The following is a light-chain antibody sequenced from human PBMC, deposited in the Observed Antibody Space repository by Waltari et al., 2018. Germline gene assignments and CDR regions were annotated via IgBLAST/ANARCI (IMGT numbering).Light chain of an antibody. V-gene: IGLV2-14*03. Sequence: QSALTPPASVSGSPGQSITISCTGPSSDVGWYNYVSWYQQHQGKDPKLIIYDVSERPSGVSTRFSGSKSGNTASLTISGLQAEDEADYYCSSYRTTTTRLFGGGTKVTVL. J-gene: IGLJ2*01. CDR1: SSDVGWYNY. CDR2: DVS. CDR3: SSYRTTTTRL.